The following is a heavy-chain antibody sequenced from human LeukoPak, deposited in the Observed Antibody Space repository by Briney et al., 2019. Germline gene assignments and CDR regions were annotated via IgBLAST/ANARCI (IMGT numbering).Heavy chain of an antibody. CDR1: GYTFTSYD. CDR3: ARGPYYDILTGPREYYYYMDV. J-gene: IGHJ6*03. Sequence: GASVKVSCKASGYTFTSYDINWVRQATGQGLEWMGWMNPNSGNPGYAQKFQGRVTMTRNTSKSTAYMELSSLRSEDTAVYYCARGPYYDILTGPREYYYYMDVWGKGTTVTVSS. D-gene: IGHD3-9*01. CDR2: MNPNSGNP. V-gene: IGHV1-8*01.